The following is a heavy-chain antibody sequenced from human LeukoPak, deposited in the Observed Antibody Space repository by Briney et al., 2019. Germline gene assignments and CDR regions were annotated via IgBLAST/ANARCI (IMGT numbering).Heavy chain of an antibody. J-gene: IGHJ3*02. Sequence: SETLSLTCTVSGVSNSSTNYYWGWIRQPPGKGLEWIGYIYYIGSTNYNPSLKSRVTISIDTSKNQFSLKLSSVTAADTAVYYCARDYAFDIWGQGTMVTVSS. CDR2: IYYIGST. CDR3: ARDYAFDI. CDR1: GVSNSSTNYY. V-gene: IGHV4-61*01.